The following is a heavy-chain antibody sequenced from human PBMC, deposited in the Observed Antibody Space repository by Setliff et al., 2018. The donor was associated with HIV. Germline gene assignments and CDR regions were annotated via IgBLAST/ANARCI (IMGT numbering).Heavy chain of an antibody. V-gene: IGHV4-59*01. Sequence: PSETLSLTCTVSDGSISRYYWTWIRQPPGKALEWIGYIYYSGSTNYNPSLKSRVTLSVDTSMNQFSLKLRSVTAAVTAVYYCASLHRIADFDYWGPGTLVTVSS. D-gene: IGHD6-13*01. CDR2: IYYSGST. CDR1: DGSISRYY. J-gene: IGHJ4*02. CDR3: ASLHRIADFDY.